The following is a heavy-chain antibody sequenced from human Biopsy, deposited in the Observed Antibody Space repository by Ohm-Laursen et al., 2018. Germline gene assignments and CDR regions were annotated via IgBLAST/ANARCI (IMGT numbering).Heavy chain of an antibody. CDR1: GDSVSSGSFY. V-gene: IGHV4-61*01. CDR3: ARGMRSSGWPYFDS. CDR2: IYDRGSTA. J-gene: IGHJ4*02. D-gene: IGHD6-19*01. Sequence: GTLSFTCTVSGDSVSSGSFYWTWIRQPPRQGLEYIGYIYDRGSTANYNPSFESRVTMSVDMPKNQFSLKLSSVTAADTAIYYCARGMRSSGWPYFDSWGQGTLVTVSS.